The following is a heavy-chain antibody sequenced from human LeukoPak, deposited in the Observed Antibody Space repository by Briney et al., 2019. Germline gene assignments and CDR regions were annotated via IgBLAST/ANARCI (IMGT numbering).Heavy chain of an antibody. V-gene: IGHV3-74*01. D-gene: IGHD3-10*01. J-gene: IGHJ6*02. CDR1: GFTLSTYW. CDR3: ASDYRGNYGNYYYGMDV. CDR2: INSDASTT. Sequence: GGSLRLSCTASGFTLSTYWTHWVRQAPGKGLVWVSRINSDASTTTYANSVKGRFTISRDNAKNTLYLQLNSLRAEDTAVYYCASDYRGNYGNYYYGMDVWGQGTTVTVSS.